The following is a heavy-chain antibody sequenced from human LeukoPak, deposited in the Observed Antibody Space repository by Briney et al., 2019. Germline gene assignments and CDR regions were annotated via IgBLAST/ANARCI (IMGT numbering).Heavy chain of an antibody. J-gene: IGHJ1*01. CDR2: ISGSGGST. V-gene: IGHV3-23*01. CDR1: GFTFSSYA. Sequence: GGSLRLSCAASGFTFSSYAMSWVRQAPGKGLEWVSAISGSGGSTYYADSVKGRFTISRDNSKNTLYLQMNSLRAEDTAVYYCAKGGMNYDYVWGSYRFQLSAEYFQHWGQGTLVTVSS. D-gene: IGHD3-16*02. CDR3: AKGGMNYDYVWGSYRFQLSAEYFQH.